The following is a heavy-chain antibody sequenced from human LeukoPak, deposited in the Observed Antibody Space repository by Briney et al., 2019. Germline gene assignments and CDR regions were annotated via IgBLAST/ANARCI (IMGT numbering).Heavy chain of an antibody. V-gene: IGHV3-30*02. CDR1: GFTFSSYV. CDR2: IRYDGSNK. Sequence: GGSLRLSCAASGFTFSSYVMHWVRQAPGKGLEWVAFIRYDGSNKYYADPVKGRFTISRDNSKNTLYLQMNSLRAEDTAVYYCARVGHYYDSKPFDYWGQGTLVTVSS. D-gene: IGHD3-22*01. CDR3: ARVGHYYDSKPFDY. J-gene: IGHJ4*02.